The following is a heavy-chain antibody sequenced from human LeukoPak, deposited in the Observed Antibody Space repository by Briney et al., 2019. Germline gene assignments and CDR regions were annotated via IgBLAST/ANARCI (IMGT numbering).Heavy chain of an antibody. CDR3: ARDLYEQQLGNGGYYYYYMDV. CDR1: GGTFSSYA. D-gene: IGHD6-13*01. CDR2: IIPIFGTA. J-gene: IGHJ6*03. Sequence: SVKVSCKASGGTFSSYAISWVRQAPGQGLEWMGGIIPIFGTANYAQKFQGRVTITADEPTGTAYMELSSLRSEDTAVYYCARDLYEQQLGNGGYYYYYMDVWGKGTTVTVSS. V-gene: IGHV1-69*13.